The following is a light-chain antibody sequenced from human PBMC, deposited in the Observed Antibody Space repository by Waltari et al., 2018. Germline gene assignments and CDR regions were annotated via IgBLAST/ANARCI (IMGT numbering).Light chain of an antibody. J-gene: IGLJ1*01. CDR3: HVWHPDMDPGV. Sequence: SYALTQPPSVSVAPGTTARITCGGDNIGSYSVHWYQQKPGQAPVLVIFYDSDRPSGIPARFSASTSGNTATLTISGVEAGDEAKYYCHVWHPDMDPGVFGPGTEVSV. V-gene: IGLV3-21*04. CDR1: NIGSYS. CDR2: YDS.